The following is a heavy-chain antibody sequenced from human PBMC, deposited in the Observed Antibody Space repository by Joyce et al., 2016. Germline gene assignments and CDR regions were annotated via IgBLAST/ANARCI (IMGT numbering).Heavy chain of an antibody. CDR3: AREVTNNGEYYFDN. Sequence: QVQLVQSGAEVKQPGSSVKVSCKAPGGTFSSYAISWGRQAPGQGHGWMCGIIPVFGTATYTQKLQGIVTITADDSTSTAYMELSSLRSGDTAVYYCAREVTNNGEYYFDNWGQGTLVTVSS. V-gene: IGHV1-69*01. J-gene: IGHJ4*02. CDR2: IIPVFGTA. CDR1: GGTFSSYA. D-gene: IGHD4-17*01.